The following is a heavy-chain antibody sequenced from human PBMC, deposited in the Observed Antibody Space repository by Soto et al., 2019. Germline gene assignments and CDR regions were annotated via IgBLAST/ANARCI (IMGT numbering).Heavy chain of an antibody. V-gene: IGHV3-33*01. CDR3: ARGETYYDFWSGYSLADY. CDR1: GFTFSSYG. CDR2: IWYDGSNK. D-gene: IGHD3-3*01. J-gene: IGHJ4*02. Sequence: QVQLVESGGGVVPPGRSLRLSCAASGFTFSSYGMHWVRQAPGKGLEWVAVIWYDGSNKYYADSVKGRFTISRDNSKNTRYMQMSSLRAEDMAVYYCARGETYYDFWSGYSLADYWGQGSLVTVSS.